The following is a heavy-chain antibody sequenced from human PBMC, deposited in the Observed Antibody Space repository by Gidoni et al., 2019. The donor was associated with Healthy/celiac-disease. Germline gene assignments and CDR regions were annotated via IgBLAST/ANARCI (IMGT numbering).Heavy chain of an antibody. Sequence: QVQLVQSGAEVKKPGASVKVSCKASGYTFTSYAMHWVRQAPGQRLEWLGWINAGNGNTKYSQKFQGRVTITRDTSASTAYMELSSLRSEDTAVYYCARTPPFGYDYKWAFDIWGQGTMVTVSS. CDR3: ARTPPFGYDYKWAFDI. CDR1: GYTFTSYA. D-gene: IGHD5-12*01. J-gene: IGHJ3*02. V-gene: IGHV1-3*01. CDR2: INAGNGNT.